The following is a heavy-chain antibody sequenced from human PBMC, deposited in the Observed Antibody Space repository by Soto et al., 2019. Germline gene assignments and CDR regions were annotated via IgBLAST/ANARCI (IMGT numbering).Heavy chain of an antibody. J-gene: IGHJ3*02. CDR1: GFTFSSYW. CDR3: ARWTAPFDAFDI. CDR2: IKQDGSEK. V-gene: IGHV3-7*03. D-gene: IGHD6-25*01. Sequence: GESLKISCAASGFTFSSYWMSWVRQAPGKGLEWVANIKQDGSEKYYVDSVKGRFTISRDNAKNSLYLQMNSLRAEDTAVYYCARWTAPFDAFDIWGQGTMVTVSS.